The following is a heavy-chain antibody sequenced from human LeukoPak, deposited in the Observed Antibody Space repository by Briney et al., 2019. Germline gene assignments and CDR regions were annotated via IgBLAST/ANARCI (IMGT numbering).Heavy chain of an antibody. D-gene: IGHD2-21*02. Sequence: ASVKVSCKASGYPFSNYGISWVRQAPGQGLEWMGWISAYNGNTNYAQKLQGRVTMTTDTSTSTAYMELRSLRSDDTAVYYCARVFIVVVTATTHWYFDLWGRGTLVTVSS. V-gene: IGHV1-18*01. CDR3: ARVFIVVVTATTHWYFDL. CDR2: ISAYNGNT. CDR1: GYPFSNYG. J-gene: IGHJ2*01.